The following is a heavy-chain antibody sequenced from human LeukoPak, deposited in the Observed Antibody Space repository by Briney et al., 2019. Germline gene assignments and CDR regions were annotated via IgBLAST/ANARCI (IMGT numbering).Heavy chain of an antibody. V-gene: IGHV3-23*01. J-gene: IGHJ4*02. Sequence: GGSLRLSCVASGFTFSNYVMNWIRQAPGKGLEWVSGIIHSGGRSYYADSVRGRFTISRDNSKNTVYLQMNSLRAEDTAVYYCAIYYDSSGPRPGGLDYWGQGTLVTVSS. CDR2: IIHSGGRS. D-gene: IGHD3-22*01. CDR1: GFTFSNYV. CDR3: AIYYDSSGPRPGGLDY.